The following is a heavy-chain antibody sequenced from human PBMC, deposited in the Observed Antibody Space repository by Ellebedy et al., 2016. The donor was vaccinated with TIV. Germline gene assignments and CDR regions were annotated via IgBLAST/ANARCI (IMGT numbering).Heavy chain of an antibody. J-gene: IGHJ2*01. D-gene: IGHD7-27*01. CDR2: IYPGDSDT. V-gene: IGHV5-51*01. CDR1: GYTFTSHW. Sequence: GESLKISCQGSGYTFTSHWIGWVRQTPGKGLEWLGVIYPGDSDTRYNPSFQGQVTISADKSIDTAYLQWNSLNVSDTAIYYCARSLGAWYFDLWGLGTLVTVSS. CDR3: ARSLGAWYFDL.